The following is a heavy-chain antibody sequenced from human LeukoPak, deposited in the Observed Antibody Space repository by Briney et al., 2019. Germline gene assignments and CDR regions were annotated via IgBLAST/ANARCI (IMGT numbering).Heavy chain of an antibody. Sequence: PGGSLRLSCAASGFTFSNSWMHWVCQASEKGLEWVADIKCDGSEKCYVDSVKGRLTISRDNAKNSLYLQVNSLRAEDMTVYYCVRGVGSSTSCYVRAFDIWGQGTMATVSS. CDR2: IKCDGSEK. D-gene: IGHD2-2*01. J-gene: IGHJ3*02. CDR3: VRGVGSSTSCYVRAFDI. CDR1: GFTFSNSW. V-gene: IGHV3-52*01.